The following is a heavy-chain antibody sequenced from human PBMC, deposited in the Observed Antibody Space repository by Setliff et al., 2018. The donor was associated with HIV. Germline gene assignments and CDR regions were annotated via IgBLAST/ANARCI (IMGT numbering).Heavy chain of an antibody. CDR2: INRSGGT. J-gene: IGHJ4*02. D-gene: IGHD1-1*01. V-gene: IGHV4-34*01. Sequence: KPSETLSLTCNVYGGSFSGDSWNWIRQPPGKGLEWIGEINRSGGTKYNPSLKSRVTISVDMSKNHFSLSLTSVTAADTAIYFCARKGWNAYEAFDYWGQGSLVTVSS. CDR1: GGSFSGDS. CDR3: ARKGWNAYEAFDY.